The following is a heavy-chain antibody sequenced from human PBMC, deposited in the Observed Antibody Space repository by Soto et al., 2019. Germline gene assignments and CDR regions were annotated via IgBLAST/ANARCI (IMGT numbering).Heavy chain of an antibody. V-gene: IGHV1-8*01. CDR1: GYTFTSYD. Sequence: ASVKVSCKASGYTFTSYDINWVRQATGQGLEWMGWMNPNSGNTGYAQKFQGRVTMTRNTSISTAYMELSSLRSEDTDVYESARGGSSAYYYYYGMDVWGQGTTVTVSS. J-gene: IGHJ6*02. CDR3: ARGGSSAYYYYYGMDV. D-gene: IGHD1-26*01. CDR2: MNPNSGNT.